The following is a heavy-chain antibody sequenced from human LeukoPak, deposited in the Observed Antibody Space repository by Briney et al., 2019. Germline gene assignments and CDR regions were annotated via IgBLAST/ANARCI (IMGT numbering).Heavy chain of an antibody. CDR1: GFTFSSYA. CDR2: ISGSGGST. Sequence: GGSLRLSCAASGFTFSSYAMSWVRQAPGKGLEWVSAISGSGGSTYYADSVKGRFTISRDNSENTLYLQMSSLRAEDTAVYYCAKDSGYDLDYWGQGTLVTVSS. D-gene: IGHD5-12*01. V-gene: IGHV3-23*01. CDR3: AKDSGYDLDY. J-gene: IGHJ4*02.